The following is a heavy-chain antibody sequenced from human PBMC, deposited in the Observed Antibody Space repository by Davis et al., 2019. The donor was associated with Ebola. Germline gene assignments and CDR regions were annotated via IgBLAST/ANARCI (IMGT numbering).Heavy chain of an antibody. J-gene: IGHJ5*02. Sequence: MPSETLSLTCTVSGGSISSYYWSWIRQPPGKGLEWIGEINHSGRTNYNPSLKSRVTISVDTSKNQFSLKLSSVTAADTAVYYCARSGVVVVPARRRRFDPWGQGTLVTVSS. CDR2: INHSGRT. CDR3: ARSGVVVVPARRRRFDP. CDR1: GGSISSYY. D-gene: IGHD2-2*01. V-gene: IGHV4-34*01.